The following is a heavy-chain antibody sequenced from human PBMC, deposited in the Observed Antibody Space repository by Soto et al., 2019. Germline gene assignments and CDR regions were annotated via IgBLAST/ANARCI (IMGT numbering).Heavy chain of an antibody. CDR3: ARSRGYNHIDS. Sequence: GLLRHPYTASGLKFSNLWVHWISQAPGKGLVWVSRINGDGSRSSYADLVKGRFTISRDNAKNTLYLQMNSLRADDTAIYYCARSRGYNHIDSWGQGTGVTVSS. CDR1: GLKFSNLW. V-gene: IGHV3-74*01. CDR2: INGDGSRS. J-gene: IGHJ4*02. D-gene: IGHD3-10*01.